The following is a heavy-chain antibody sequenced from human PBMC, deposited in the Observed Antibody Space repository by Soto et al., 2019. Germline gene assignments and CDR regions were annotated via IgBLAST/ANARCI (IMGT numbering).Heavy chain of an antibody. Sequence: ASVKVSCKASGYTFTSYGISWVRQAPGQGLEWMGWISAYNGNTNYAQKLQGRVTMTTDTSTSTAYMELRSLRSDDTAVYYCARVGLEDIVAETDAFDIWGQGTMVTVSS. CDR3: ARVGLEDIVAETDAFDI. D-gene: IGHD2-15*01. CDR1: GYTFTSYG. J-gene: IGHJ3*02. V-gene: IGHV1-18*01. CDR2: ISAYNGNT.